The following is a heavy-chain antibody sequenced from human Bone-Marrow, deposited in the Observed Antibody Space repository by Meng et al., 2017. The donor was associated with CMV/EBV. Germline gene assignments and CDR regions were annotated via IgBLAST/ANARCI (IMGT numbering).Heavy chain of an antibody. CDR1: GFTFSSYA. CDR2: ISYDGSNK. J-gene: IGHJ4*02. D-gene: IGHD6-13*01. Sequence: SGFTFSSYAMHWVRQAPGKGLEWVAVISYDGSNKYYADSVKGRFTISRDNSKNTLYLQMNSLRAEDTAVYYCARDRGHSSSWYYFDYWGQGTLVTVSS. CDR3: ARDRGHSSSWYYFDY. V-gene: IGHV3-30-3*01.